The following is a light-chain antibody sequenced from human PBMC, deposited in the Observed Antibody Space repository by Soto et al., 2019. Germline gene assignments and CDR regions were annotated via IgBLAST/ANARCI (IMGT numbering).Light chain of an antibody. CDR1: QSLLHSNGYTY. CDR2: LGS. Sequence: QXPLSLPVTPGEPASISCRSSQSLLHSNGYTYLDWYLQKPGQPPQLLIYLGSYRASGVPARVSGRGSGTDFTLNISRVEPEDVGVYSCKQVARVPIIFGQGTRLE. V-gene: IGKV2-28*01. CDR3: KQVARVPII. J-gene: IGKJ5*01.